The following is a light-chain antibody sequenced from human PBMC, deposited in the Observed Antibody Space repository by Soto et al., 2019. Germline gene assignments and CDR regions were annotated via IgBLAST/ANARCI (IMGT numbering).Light chain of an antibody. Sequence: QSVLTQPPSASGTPGQRVTISCSGSSSNIGSNTVNWYQQLPETAPKLLIYSNNQRPSGVPDRLSGSKSGTSAALAISGLQSEDEADYYCAAWDDRLNGPVFGGGTKLTVL. CDR2: SNN. CDR3: AAWDDRLNGPV. CDR1: SSNIGSNT. V-gene: IGLV1-44*01. J-gene: IGLJ3*02.